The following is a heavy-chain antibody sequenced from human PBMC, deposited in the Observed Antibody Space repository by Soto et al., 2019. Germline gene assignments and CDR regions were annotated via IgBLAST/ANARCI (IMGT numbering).Heavy chain of an antibody. V-gene: IGHV3-15*01. CDR2: IKSKTDGGTT. Sequence: GSLRLSCAASGFTFSNAWMSWVRQAPGKGLEWVGRIKSKTDGGTTDYAAPVKGRFTISRDDSKNTLYLQMNSLKTEDTAVYYCTTDAPVVGATGAPDAFDIWGQGTMVTVSS. CDR1: GFTFSNAW. D-gene: IGHD1-26*01. J-gene: IGHJ3*02. CDR3: TTDAPVVGATGAPDAFDI.